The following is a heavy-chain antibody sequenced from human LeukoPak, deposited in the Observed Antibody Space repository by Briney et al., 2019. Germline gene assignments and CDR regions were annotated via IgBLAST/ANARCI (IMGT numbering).Heavy chain of an antibody. CDR2: ISGSGVSA. D-gene: IGHD6-19*01. V-gene: IGHV3-23*01. CDR1: GFSFGSYA. J-gene: IGHJ4*02. CDR3: AKRDSSGWYKDPTAFDH. Sequence: GGSLRLSCAASGFSFGSYAMAWVRQAPGKGLEWVSGISGSGVSACYADSVKGRFTNSRDNSKNTLFLQMNSLRVEDTAVYYCAKRDSSGWYKDPTAFDHWGQGTLVTVSS.